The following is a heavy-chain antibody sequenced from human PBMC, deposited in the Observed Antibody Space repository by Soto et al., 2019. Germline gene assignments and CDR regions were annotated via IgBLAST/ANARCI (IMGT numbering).Heavy chain of an antibody. Sequence: SETLSLTCAVYGGSFSGYYWIWIRQPPGKGLEWIGEINHSGSTNYNPSLKSRVTISVDTSKNQFSLKLSSVTAADTAVYYCARVPTIFGVVISTPDYWGQGTLVTVSS. CDR2: INHSGST. J-gene: IGHJ4*02. V-gene: IGHV4-34*01. D-gene: IGHD3-3*01. CDR3: ARVPTIFGVVISTPDY. CDR1: GGSFSGYY.